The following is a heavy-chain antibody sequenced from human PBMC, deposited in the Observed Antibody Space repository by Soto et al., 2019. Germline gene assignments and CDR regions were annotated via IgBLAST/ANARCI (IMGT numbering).Heavy chain of an antibody. D-gene: IGHD3-10*01. CDR2: IYYSGST. Sequence: QLQLQESGPGLVKPSETLSLTCTVSGGSISSSSYYWGWIRQPPGKGLEWIGSIYYSGSTYYNPSLKSRVTISVDTSKNQFSLKLSSVTAADTAVYYGASLITMVRGVTTLGYGMDVWGQGTTFTVAS. V-gene: IGHV4-39*01. J-gene: IGHJ6*02. CDR1: GGSISSSSYY. CDR3: ASLITMVRGVTTLGYGMDV.